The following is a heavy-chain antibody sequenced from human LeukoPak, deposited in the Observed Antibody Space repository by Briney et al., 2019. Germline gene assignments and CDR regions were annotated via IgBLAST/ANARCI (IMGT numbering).Heavy chain of an antibody. J-gene: IGHJ4*02. CDR1: GYSISSGYY. D-gene: IGHD3-3*01. CDR2: IYYSGST. Sequence: SETLSLTCTVSGYSISSGYYWGWIRQPPGKGLEWIGYIYYSGSTYYNPSLKSRVTISVDTSKNQFSLKLSSVTAADTAVYYCARTDFWSGHYYFDYWGQGTLVTVSS. CDR3: ARTDFWSGHYYFDY. V-gene: IGHV4-38-2*02.